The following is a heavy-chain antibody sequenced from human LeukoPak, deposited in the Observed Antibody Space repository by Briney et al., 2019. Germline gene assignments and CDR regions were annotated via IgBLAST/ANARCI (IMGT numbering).Heavy chain of an antibody. V-gene: IGHV1-24*01. CDR3: ATKMWGATTRNWFDP. D-gene: IGHD1-26*01. CDR1: GYTLTELS. Sequence: ASVKVSCKVSGYTLTELSMHWVRQAPGKGLEWMGGFDPEDGETIYAQKFQGRVTITEDTSTDTDYMELSSLRSEDTAVYYCATKMWGATTRNWFDPWGQGTLVTVSS. J-gene: IGHJ5*02. CDR2: FDPEDGET.